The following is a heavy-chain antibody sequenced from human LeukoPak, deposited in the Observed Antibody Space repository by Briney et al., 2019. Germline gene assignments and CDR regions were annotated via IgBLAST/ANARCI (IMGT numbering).Heavy chain of an antibody. J-gene: IGHJ4*02. Sequence: PGGSLRLSCATSGFTFTNYWIHWVRQAPGKGLVWVSHIHSDGITSSYADSVKGRFTISRDNAKNTVSLQMNSLRAEDTAVYYCARGGAGCFDFWGQGALVTVSS. V-gene: IGHV3-74*01. CDR2: IHSDGITS. CDR3: ARGGAGCFDF. D-gene: IGHD6-19*01. CDR1: GFTFTNYW.